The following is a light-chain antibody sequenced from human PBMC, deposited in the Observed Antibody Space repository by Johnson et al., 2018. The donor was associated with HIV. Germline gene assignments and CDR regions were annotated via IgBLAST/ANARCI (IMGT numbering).Light chain of an antibody. CDR3: GTWHSALSGGGV. J-gene: IGLJ1*01. CDR2: DNN. Sequence: QSVLTQPPSVSAAPGQKVTISCSGSSSNIGNNSVSWYQQVPGTAPKLLIYDNNKRPSGIPDRFSGSKSGTSATLGITGLQTGDEADYYCGTWHSALSGGGVFGTGTKVTVL. V-gene: IGLV1-51*01. CDR1: SSNIGNNS.